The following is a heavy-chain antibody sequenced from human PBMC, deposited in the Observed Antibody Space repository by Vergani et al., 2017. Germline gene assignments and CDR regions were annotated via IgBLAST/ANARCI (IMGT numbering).Heavy chain of an antibody. D-gene: IGHD3-22*01. CDR1: GFTFSSYG. Sequence: QVQLVESGGGVVQPGRSLRLSCAASGFTFSSYGMHWVRQAPGKGREWVAVIGYDGSNKYYADSVKGRFTISRDNSKNTLYLQMNSLRAEDTAVYYCARSAGSGYPTPSPDYWGQGTLVTVSS. V-gene: IGHV3-33*01. J-gene: IGHJ4*02. CDR3: ARSAGSGYPTPSPDY. CDR2: IGYDGSNK.